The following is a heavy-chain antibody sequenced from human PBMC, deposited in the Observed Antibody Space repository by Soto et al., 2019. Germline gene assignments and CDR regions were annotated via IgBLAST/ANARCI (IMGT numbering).Heavy chain of an antibody. CDR2: IIPILGIA. Sequence: QVQLVQSGAEVKKPGSSVKVSCKASGGTFSSYTISWVRQAPGQGLEWMGRIIPILGIANYAQKFQGRVTITADKSTSTAYMELSSLRSEDTAVYYCARAMVVGYDSSGYRYWYFDLWGRGTLVTVSS. V-gene: IGHV1-69*02. CDR1: GGTFSSYT. D-gene: IGHD3-22*01. CDR3: ARAMVVGYDSSGYRYWYFDL. J-gene: IGHJ2*01.